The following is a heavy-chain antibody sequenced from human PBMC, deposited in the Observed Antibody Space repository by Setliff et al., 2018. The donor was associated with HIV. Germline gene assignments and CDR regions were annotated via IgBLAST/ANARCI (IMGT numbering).Heavy chain of an antibody. D-gene: IGHD2-2*02. J-gene: IGHJ3*02. CDR1: GGSISPYY. Sequence: SETLSLTCSVSGGSISPYYWSWVRQPAGKGLEWIGRIYISGNTIYNPSLKSRVTMSVDTSKNQFSLILNSVTAADTAVYYCARVFPPIRGAPFGTPPGAFDIWGQGTKVTVSS. CDR3: ARVFPPIRGAPFGTPPGAFDI. V-gene: IGHV4-4*07. CDR2: IYISGNT.